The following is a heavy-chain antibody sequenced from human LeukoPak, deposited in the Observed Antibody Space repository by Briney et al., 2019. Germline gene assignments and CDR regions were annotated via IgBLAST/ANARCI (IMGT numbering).Heavy chain of an antibody. J-gene: IGHJ4*02. CDR1: GFIFHSIW. Sequence: PGGSLRLSSTASGFIFHSIWMTWVRQAPGKGLEWVANIQQGGSEKHYVDSVKGRFTISRDNAKNSLYLQTNSLRAEDTAVYYCARVRGSYYFDDWGQGTLVTVSS. CDR3: ARVRGSYYFDD. D-gene: IGHD3-10*01. V-gene: IGHV3-7*04. CDR2: IQQGGSEK.